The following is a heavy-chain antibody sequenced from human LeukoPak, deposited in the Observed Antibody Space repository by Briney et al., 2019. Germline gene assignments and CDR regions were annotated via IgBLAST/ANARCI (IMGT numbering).Heavy chain of an antibody. J-gene: IGHJ4*02. CDR1: GFTFREYG. D-gene: IGHD3-22*01. Sequence: GGSLRLSCAASGFTFREYGLNWVRQAPGKGLEWVSAISGSGGSTYYADSVKGRFTISRDNSKNTLYLQMNSLRAEDTAVYYCAKASAMIVVVSKHFDYWGQGTLVTVSS. V-gene: IGHV3-23*01. CDR3: AKASAMIVVVSKHFDY. CDR2: ISGSGGST.